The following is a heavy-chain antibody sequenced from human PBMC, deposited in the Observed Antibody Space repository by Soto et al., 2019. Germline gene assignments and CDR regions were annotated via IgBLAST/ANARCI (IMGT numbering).Heavy chain of an antibody. Sequence: QVQLVESGGGVVQPGTSVRLSCVVSGFTLSNTGVHWVRQAPGKGLEWVAMISHDGFSRYYLDSVKGRFTISRDNSKNTVYLQMHSLRPEDTSVYYCAKDWGSSGWYNWFDSWGQGTLVTVSS. J-gene: IGHJ5*01. CDR3: AKDWGSSGWYNWFDS. D-gene: IGHD6-19*01. V-gene: IGHV3-30*18. CDR1: GFTLSNTG. CDR2: ISHDGFSR.